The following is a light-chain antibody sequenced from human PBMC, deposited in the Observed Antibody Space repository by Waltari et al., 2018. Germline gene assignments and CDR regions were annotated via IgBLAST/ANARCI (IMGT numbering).Light chain of an antibody. V-gene: IGLV2-11*01. Sequence: QSALPQPRSVSGSPGQSVTISCTATSRDVGDYKNVSWYQQHPGKAPKLMIYDVSKRPSGVPDRFSGSKSGNTASLTISGLQAEDEADYYCCSYAGSYTLMFDGGTKLTVL. J-gene: IGLJ3*02. CDR1: SRDVGDYKN. CDR3: CSYAGSYTLM. CDR2: DVS.